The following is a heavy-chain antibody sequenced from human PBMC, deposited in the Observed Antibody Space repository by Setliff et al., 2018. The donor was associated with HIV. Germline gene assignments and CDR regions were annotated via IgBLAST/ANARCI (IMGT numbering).Heavy chain of an antibody. D-gene: IGHD6-13*01. CDR3: ARGKDSSSWLDWYFDL. CDR1: GFTFSSYW. V-gene: IGHV3-74*01. Sequence: GESLRLSCAASGFTFSSYWMHWVRQTPRKGLVWVSRIDNDGSSTSYADSVKGRFTISRDNAKNTLYLQMNSLRAEDTAVYYCARGKDSSSWLDWYFDLWGRGTLVTVSS. CDR2: IDNDGSST. J-gene: IGHJ2*01.